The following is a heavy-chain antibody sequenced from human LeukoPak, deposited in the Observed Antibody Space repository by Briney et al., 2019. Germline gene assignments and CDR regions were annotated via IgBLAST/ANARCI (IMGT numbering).Heavy chain of an antibody. J-gene: IGHJ4*02. D-gene: IGHD1-26*01. CDR3: ARGDGGSPSN. CDR1: GFTFSNYG. V-gene: IGHV3-74*01. Sequence: GVSLRLSCAASGFTFSNYGMSWVRQAPGKGLEWVSRINSDGSSTSYADSVKGRFTISRDNAKNTLYLQMNSLRAEDTAVYYCARGDGGSPSNWGQGTLVTVSS. CDR2: INSDGSST.